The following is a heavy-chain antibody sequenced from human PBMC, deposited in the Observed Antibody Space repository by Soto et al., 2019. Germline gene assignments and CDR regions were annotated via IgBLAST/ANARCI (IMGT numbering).Heavy chain of an antibody. J-gene: IGHJ5*02. CDR2: MNPNSGDT. CDR1: GNTFTNYD. D-gene: IGHD2-15*01. Sequence: QVQLVQSGAEVKKPGASVKVSCKASGNTFTNYDINWVRQATGQGLEYLGWMNPNSGDTAYVQKFQGRVTMTWDTSITSAYMDLRSLRSEDTAVYFCARGVNYCAYSRWFDPWGQGTLVTVSS. V-gene: IGHV1-8*01. CDR3: ARGVNYCAYSRWFDP.